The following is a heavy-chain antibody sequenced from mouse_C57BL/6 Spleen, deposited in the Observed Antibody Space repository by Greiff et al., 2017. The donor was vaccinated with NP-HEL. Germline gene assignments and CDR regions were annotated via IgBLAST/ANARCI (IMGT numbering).Heavy chain of an antibody. V-gene: IGHV1-55*01. D-gene: IGHD4-1*01. CDR1: GYTFTSYW. CDR2: IYPGSGST. Sequence: QVQLKQPGAELVKPGASVKMSCKASGYTFTSYWITWVKQRPGQGLEWIGDIYPGSGSTNYNEKFKSKATLTVDTSSSTAYMQLSSLTSEDSAVYYCARRGLTGTTMDYWGQGTSVTVSS. CDR3: ARRGLTGTTMDY. J-gene: IGHJ4*01.